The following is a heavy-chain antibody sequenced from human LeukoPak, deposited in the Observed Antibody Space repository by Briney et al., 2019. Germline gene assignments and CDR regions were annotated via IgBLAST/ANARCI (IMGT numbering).Heavy chain of an antibody. CDR1: GFTVNDYT. J-gene: IGHJ4*02. D-gene: IGHD3-3*01. V-gene: IGHV3-43*01. Sequence: GGSLRLSCRASGFTVNDYTMHWVRQLPGKGLEWVSLISWDGGTTYYTDSVKGRFTISRDNSKNSLDLQMNSLRTEDTALYYCAKDTGLRWSQYYFDNWGQGTLVTVSS. CDR2: ISWDGGTT. CDR3: AKDTGLRWSQYYFDN.